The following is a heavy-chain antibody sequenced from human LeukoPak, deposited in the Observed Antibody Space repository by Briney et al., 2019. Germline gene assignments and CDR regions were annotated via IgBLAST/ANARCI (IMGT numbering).Heavy chain of an antibody. V-gene: IGHV3-23*01. CDR1: GFSLSNYA. D-gene: IGHD3-3*01. CDR2: ISDSGGTT. J-gene: IGHJ4*02. CDR3: AKDRRRFWSGYLDY. Sequence: GGSLRLSCAASGFSLSNYAMSWVRQAPGKGLEWVSGISDSGGTTYYADSVKGRFTIPRDNSKNTLYLQMNSLTAEDTAVYYCAKDRRRFWSGYLDYWGQGALVTVSS.